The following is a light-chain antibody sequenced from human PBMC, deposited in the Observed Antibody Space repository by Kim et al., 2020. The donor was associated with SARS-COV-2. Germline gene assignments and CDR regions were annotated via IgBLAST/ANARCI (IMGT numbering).Light chain of an antibody. CDR2: EAS. CDR3: KHYDNYSQT. J-gene: IGKJ1*01. CDR1: QRISNS. V-gene: IGKV1-5*01. Sequence: DIQMTQSPSTLSASVGDRVTITCRASQRISNSLAWYQQRPGKAPTLLIYEASSLESGVPSRFSGTGSGTEFTPTISSLQPDDFATYYCKHYDNYSQTFGPGTKVDIK.